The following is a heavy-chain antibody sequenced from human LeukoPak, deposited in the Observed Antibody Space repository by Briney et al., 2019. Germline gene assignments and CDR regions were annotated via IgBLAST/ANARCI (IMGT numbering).Heavy chain of an antibody. V-gene: IGHV3-30*03. J-gene: IGHJ6*02. CDR1: GFTFSSPA. Sequence: GRSLRLSCAASGFTFSSPAMHWVRQAPGKGLEWVAVISYDESNKYYADSVKGRFTISRDNSKNTLYLQMNSLRAEDTAVYYCARGTDTKPFWSGYWVDVWGQGTTVTVSS. CDR3: ARGTDTKPFWSGYWVDV. CDR2: ISYDESNK. D-gene: IGHD3-3*01.